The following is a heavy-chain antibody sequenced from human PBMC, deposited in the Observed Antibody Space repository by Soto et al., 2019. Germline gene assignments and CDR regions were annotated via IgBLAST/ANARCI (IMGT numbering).Heavy chain of an antibody. CDR3: AGVASGSTWDYFDY. Sequence: QVHLVQSGAEVRKPGSSVRVSCKASGDTFTKYAISWLRQAPGQGLEWMGGIVPVFGGVTYAQRFQDRVSIIADKSTATSYLELTSLTADDTAVYYCAGVASGSTWDYFDYWGQGTLVTVSS. J-gene: IGHJ4*02. CDR1: GDTFTKYA. CDR2: IVPVFGGV. D-gene: IGHD3-10*01. V-gene: IGHV1-69*06.